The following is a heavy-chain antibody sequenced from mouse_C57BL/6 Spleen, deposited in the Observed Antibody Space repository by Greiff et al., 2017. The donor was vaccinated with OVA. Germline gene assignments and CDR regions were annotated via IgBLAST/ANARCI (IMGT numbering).Heavy chain of an antibody. CDR1: FSPFPRSC. D-gene: IGHD2-4*01. CDR2: INPSNGGT. CDR3: ARDNYDDY. V-gene: IGHV1-53*01. J-gene: IGHJ2*01. Sequence: QVQLQQPGTELVKPGASVTLSFPSSFSPFPRSCLPWVKPRPGQGLEWIGNINPSNGGTNYNEKFKSKATLTVDKSSSTAYMQLSSLTSEDSAVYYCARDNYDDYWGQGTTLTVSS.